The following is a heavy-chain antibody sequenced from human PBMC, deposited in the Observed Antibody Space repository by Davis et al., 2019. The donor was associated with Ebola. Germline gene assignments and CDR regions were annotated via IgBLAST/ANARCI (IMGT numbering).Heavy chain of an antibody. CDR2: ISAYNGNT. CDR1: GYTFTNYY. D-gene: IGHD1-26*01. J-gene: IGHJ4*02. CDR3: ARDSLVGATDY. Sequence: ASVKVSCKASGYTFTNYYMHWVRQAPGQGLEWMGWISAYNGNTAYAQILQGRVTMTTDTSTGTAYMELRSLRSDDTAVYYCARDSLVGATDYWGQGTLVTVSS. V-gene: IGHV1-18*04.